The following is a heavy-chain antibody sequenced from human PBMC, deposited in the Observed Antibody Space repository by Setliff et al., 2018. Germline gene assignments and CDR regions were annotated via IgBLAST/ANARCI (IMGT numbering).Heavy chain of an antibody. CDR3: ATLRRDGYNRDY. CDR2: IIPILGIA. Sequence: SVKVSCKASGYTFTSYDINWVRQATGQGLEWMGGIIPILGIANYAQKFQGRVTITADKSTSTAYMELSSLRSEDTAVYYCATLRRDGYNRDYWGQGTLVTVSS. D-gene: IGHD5-12*01. J-gene: IGHJ4*02. CDR1: GYTFTSYD. V-gene: IGHV1-69*10.